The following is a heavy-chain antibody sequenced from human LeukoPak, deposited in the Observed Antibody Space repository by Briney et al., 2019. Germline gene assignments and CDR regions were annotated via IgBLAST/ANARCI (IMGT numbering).Heavy chain of an antibody. D-gene: IGHD3-22*01. Sequence: GGSPRLSCAASGFTFSSYAMSWVRQAPGEGLEWVSAISGSGGSTYYADSVRGRFTISRDNSKNTLYLQMNSLRAEDTAVYYCASVADSSGYYYVFGYWGQGTLVTVSS. V-gene: IGHV3-23*01. CDR2: ISGSGGST. J-gene: IGHJ4*02. CDR1: GFTFSSYA. CDR3: ASVADSSGYYYVFGY.